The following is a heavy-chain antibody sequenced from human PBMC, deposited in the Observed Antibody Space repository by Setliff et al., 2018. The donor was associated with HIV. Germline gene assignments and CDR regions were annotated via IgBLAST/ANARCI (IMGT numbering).Heavy chain of an antibody. CDR1: GYIFSSYT. Sequence: GSVKVSCKASGYIFSSYTMHWVRQAPGQRLEWMGWINTANYKTKYSQKFQGRVTITRDTSASTAYMELSSLRSEDTAVYYCAKEGDRYGLDLDYWGQGTLVTVSS. D-gene: IGHD5-18*01. CDR2: INTANYKT. CDR3: AKEGDRYGLDLDY. J-gene: IGHJ4*02. V-gene: IGHV1-3*04.